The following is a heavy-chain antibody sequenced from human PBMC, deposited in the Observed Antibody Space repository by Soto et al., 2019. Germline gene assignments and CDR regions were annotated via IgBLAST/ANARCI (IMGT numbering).Heavy chain of an antibody. CDR2: ISGSVGST. Sequence: QSGGSLRLSCAASGFTFSNYAINWVRQSPGKGLEWVSVISGSVGSTYYADSVKGRFTISRDNSKNTLYLQMNSLRAEDTAVYYCARDRYSYDSRAYQGVDWYFDLWGRGTLVTVSS. V-gene: IGHV3-23*01. J-gene: IGHJ2*01. D-gene: IGHD3-22*01. CDR1: GFTFSNYA. CDR3: ARDRYSYDSRAYQGVDWYFDL.